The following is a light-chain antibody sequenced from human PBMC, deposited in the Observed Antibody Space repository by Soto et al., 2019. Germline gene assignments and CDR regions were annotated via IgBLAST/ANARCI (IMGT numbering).Light chain of an antibody. CDR2: GAS. Sequence: EIVLTLSPGTLSSSPGERATLSCRASQTVTSNYLAWYQQKPGQAPRLLVFGASIRATGLPDRFSGGGSGTDFTLTISRLEPEDFAVYYCQQYGSSPGTFGQGTKVDIK. CDR3: QQYGSSPGT. J-gene: IGKJ1*01. V-gene: IGKV3-20*01. CDR1: QTVTSNY.